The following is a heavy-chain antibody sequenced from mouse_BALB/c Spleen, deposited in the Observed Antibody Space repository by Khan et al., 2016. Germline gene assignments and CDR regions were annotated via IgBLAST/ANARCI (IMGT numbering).Heavy chain of an antibody. J-gene: IGHJ2*01. V-gene: IGHV1-4*01. CDR3: ARSRRMGGNYLFDY. Sequence: QVQLQQSGAELARPGASVRMSCKASGYTFTSYTIHWVKQRPGQGLEWIGYINPTSGYTNYNQKFKDKATLTADKSSSTAYMQLSSLTSEDSAVSYWARSRRMGGNYLFDYWGQGTTLTVSS. CDR2: INPTSGYT. D-gene: IGHD2-1*01. CDR1: GYTFTSYT.